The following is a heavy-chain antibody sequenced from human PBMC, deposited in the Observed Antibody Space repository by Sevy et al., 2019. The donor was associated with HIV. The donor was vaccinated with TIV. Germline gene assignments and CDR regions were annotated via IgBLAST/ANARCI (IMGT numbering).Heavy chain of an antibody. CDR2: FDPQYGET. Sequence: ASVKVSCKVSGYTLTKLSIHWVRQAPGKGLEWMGDFDPQYGETIYAQKFQGRLNMTEDTSPDTAFMELSSLTPEDTAVYYCTAVGLRYFSGSSSYQGDWFDPWGQGTLVTVSS. V-gene: IGHV1-24*01. D-gene: IGHD2-15*01. J-gene: IGHJ5*02. CDR1: GYTLTKLS. CDR3: TAVGLRYFSGSSSYQGDWFDP.